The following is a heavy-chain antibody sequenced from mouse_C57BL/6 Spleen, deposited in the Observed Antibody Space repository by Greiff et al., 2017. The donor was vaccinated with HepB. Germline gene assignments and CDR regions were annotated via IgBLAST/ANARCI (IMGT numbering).Heavy chain of an antibody. CDR1: GYTFTDYY. Sequence: SGPVLVKPGASVKMSCKASGYTFTDYYMNWVKQSHGKSLEWIGVINPYNGGTSYNQKFKDKATLTVDKSSSTAYMELNSLTSEDSAVYYCARRNYDGYYGGWYFDVWGTGTTVTVSS. CDR2: INPYNGGT. V-gene: IGHV1-19*01. CDR3: ARRNYDGYYGGWYFDV. J-gene: IGHJ1*03. D-gene: IGHD2-3*01.